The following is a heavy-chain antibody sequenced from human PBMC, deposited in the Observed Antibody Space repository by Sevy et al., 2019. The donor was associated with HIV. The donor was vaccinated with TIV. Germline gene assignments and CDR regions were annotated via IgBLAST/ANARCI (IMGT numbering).Heavy chain of an antibody. CDR2: IGTAGDP. Sequence: GGSLRLSCAASGFTFSSYDMHWVRQATGKGLEWVSAIGTAGDPYYPGSVKGRFTISRENAKNSLYLQMNGLRAGDTAVYYCARDFVRITMIVVVISLDYWGQGTLVTVSS. J-gene: IGHJ4*02. D-gene: IGHD3-22*01. V-gene: IGHV3-13*05. CDR1: GFTFSSYD. CDR3: ARDFVRITMIVVVISLDY.